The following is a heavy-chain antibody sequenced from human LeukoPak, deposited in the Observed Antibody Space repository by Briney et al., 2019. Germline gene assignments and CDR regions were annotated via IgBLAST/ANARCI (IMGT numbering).Heavy chain of an antibody. D-gene: IGHD3-10*01. CDR2: ISSSSSYI. Sequence: PGGSLRLSCAASEFTFSTYGMHWVRQAPGKGLEWVSSISSSSSYIYYADSVKGRFTISRDNAKNSLYLQMNSLRAEDTAVYYCARGSYGSGSYSYYFDYWGQGTLVTVSS. CDR1: EFTFSTYG. V-gene: IGHV3-21*01. J-gene: IGHJ4*02. CDR3: ARGSYGSGSYSYYFDY.